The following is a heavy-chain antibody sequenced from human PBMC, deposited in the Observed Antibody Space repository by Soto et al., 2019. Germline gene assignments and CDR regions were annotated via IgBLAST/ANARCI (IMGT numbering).Heavy chain of an antibody. CDR2: ISSSSSYT. D-gene: IGHD2-2*01. CDR3: AREIVVARGASYFDY. J-gene: IGHJ4*02. V-gene: IGHV3-11*06. CDR1: GVSFSDYY. Sequence: GFMRLCCAASGVSFSDYYMSWIRQAPGKGLEWVSYISSSSSYTNYADSVKGRFTISRDNAKNSLYLQMNSLRAEDTAVYYCAREIVVARGASYFDYWGPGTLVTVSS.